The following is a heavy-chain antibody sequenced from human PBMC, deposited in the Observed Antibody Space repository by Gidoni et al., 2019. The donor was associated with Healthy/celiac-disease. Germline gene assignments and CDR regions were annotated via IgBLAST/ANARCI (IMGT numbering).Heavy chain of an antibody. CDR2: TKSKPAGGTT. CDR3: TPWGGWYSDNWFDP. D-gene: IGHD6-19*01. V-gene: IGHV3-15*07. J-gene: IGHJ5*02. Sequence: EVQLVESGGGLVKPGGSLGLSCAASGFPFSRAWMTWVRQAPGKGLEWVGRTKSKPAGGTTDYVAPVKGRFTISREDSKNTLYLQMNSLKTEDTAVYYCTPWGGWYSDNWFDPWGQGTLVTVSS. CDR1: GFPFSRAW.